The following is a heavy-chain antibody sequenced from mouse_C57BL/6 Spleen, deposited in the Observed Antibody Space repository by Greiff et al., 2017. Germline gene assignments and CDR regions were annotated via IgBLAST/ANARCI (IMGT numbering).Heavy chain of an antibody. CDR2: IDPSDSYT. Sequence: VQLQQPGAELVKPGASVKLSCKASGYTFPSYWLQWVKQRPGQGLEWIGEIDPSDSYTNYNQKFKGKATLTVDTSSSTAYMQLSSLTSEDSAVYYCARDYSGYWGQGTTLTVSS. CDR1: GYTFPSYW. V-gene: IGHV1-50*01. J-gene: IGHJ2*01. CDR3: ARDYSGY.